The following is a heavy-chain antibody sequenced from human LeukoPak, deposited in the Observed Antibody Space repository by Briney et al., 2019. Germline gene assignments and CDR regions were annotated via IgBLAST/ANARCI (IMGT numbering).Heavy chain of an antibody. J-gene: IGHJ4*02. CDR2: ISGSGGST. V-gene: IGHV3-23*01. Sequence: PGGSLRLSCAASGFTFSSYAMSWVRQAPGKGLEWVSAISGSGGSTYYADSVKGRFTISRDNSKNTLYPQMNSLRAEDTAVYYCARVNYYGSGSYYNTYCFDYWGQGTLVTVSS. D-gene: IGHD3-10*01. CDR1: GFTFSSYA. CDR3: ARVNYYGSGSYYNTYCFDY.